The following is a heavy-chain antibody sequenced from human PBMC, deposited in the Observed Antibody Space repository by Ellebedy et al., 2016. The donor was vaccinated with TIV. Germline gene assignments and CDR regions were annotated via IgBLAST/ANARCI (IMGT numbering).Heavy chain of an antibody. D-gene: IGHD6-19*01. V-gene: IGHV3-30*09. CDR2: KGDDGRSE. Sequence: PGGSLRLSCAASGFTFSNYAMHWVCQAPGKGLEWVAIKGDDGRSEFHADSVKGRFAISRDNSKNMLYLQMNSLRPEDTALYYCARGGVGTAVAGTDYWGQGTLVTVSS. J-gene: IGHJ4*02. CDR3: ARGGVGTAVAGTDY. CDR1: GFTFSNYA.